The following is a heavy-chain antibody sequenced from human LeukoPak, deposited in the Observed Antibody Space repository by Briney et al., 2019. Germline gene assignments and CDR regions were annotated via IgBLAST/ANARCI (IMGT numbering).Heavy chain of an antibody. CDR2: ISGSGGST. Sequence: GGSLRLSCAASGSTFSSHAMGWVRQAPGKGLEWVSAISGSGGSTYYADSVKGRFTISRDNSKNTLYLQINSLRAEDSAVYYCAKAKSSSWYDGIYFDYWGQGTLVTVSS. V-gene: IGHV3-23*01. CDR3: AKAKSSSWYDGIYFDY. CDR1: GSTFSSHA. J-gene: IGHJ4*02. D-gene: IGHD6-13*01.